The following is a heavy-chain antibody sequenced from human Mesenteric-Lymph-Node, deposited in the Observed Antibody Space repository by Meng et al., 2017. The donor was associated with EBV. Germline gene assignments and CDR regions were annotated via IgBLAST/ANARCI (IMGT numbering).Heavy chain of an antibody. V-gene: IGHV1-8*02. CDR3: SRDSIYDGLDY. CDR1: GYTFTSYD. D-gene: IGHD3-3*01. J-gene: IGHJ4*02. CDR2: MNTDSGNT. Sequence: QVQLVQSGAEVKKPXASVKVSCKASGYTFTSYDISWVRQAPGQGLEWMGWMNTDSGNTGSAEKFQGRVTMTTNTSTSTVYMELSSLTSDDTAVYFCSRDSIYDGLDYWGPGTMGTVSS.